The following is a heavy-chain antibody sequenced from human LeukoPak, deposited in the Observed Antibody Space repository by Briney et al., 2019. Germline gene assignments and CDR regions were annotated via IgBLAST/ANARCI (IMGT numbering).Heavy chain of an antibody. Sequence: SETLSLTCTVSGGSISSSSYYWGWIRQPPGKGLEWIGSIYYSGSTYYNPSLKSRVTISVDTSKNQFSLKLSSVTAADTAVYYCARHCSSISCRRVYYYYGMDVWGQGTTVTVSS. CDR2: IYYSGST. J-gene: IGHJ6*02. D-gene: IGHD2-2*01. CDR3: ARHCSSISCRRVYYYYGMDV. CDR1: GGSISSSSYY. V-gene: IGHV4-39*01.